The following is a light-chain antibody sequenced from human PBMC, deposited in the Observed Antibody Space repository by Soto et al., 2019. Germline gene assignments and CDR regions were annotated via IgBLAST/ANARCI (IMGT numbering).Light chain of an antibody. CDR1: SGDVGGYDY. Sequence: QSVLTQPASVSGSPGQSIAISCTGTSGDVGGYDYVSWYQQHPDKAPKLMIYEVTKRPSWVSNRFSASKSGNTASMTISGLDADDEDCYYCSYRTSGSTLVFGRGTKLTVL. J-gene: IGLJ2*01. V-gene: IGLV2-14*01. CDR3: SYRTSGSTLV. CDR2: EVT.